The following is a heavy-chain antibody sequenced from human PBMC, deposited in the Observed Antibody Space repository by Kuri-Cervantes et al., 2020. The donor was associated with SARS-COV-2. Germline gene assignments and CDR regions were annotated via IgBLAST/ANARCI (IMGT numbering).Heavy chain of an antibody. J-gene: IGHJ4*02. V-gene: IGHV4-39*01. CDR1: GGSISSGGCY. CDR2: IYYDGRT. CDR3: ARHDY. Sequence: GSLRLSCTVSGGSISSGGCYWGWIRQPPGKGLEFIGTIYYDGRTYYNTSLKSRVTISVDTSKNQFSLKLSSVTAADTAVYYCARHDYWGQGTLVTVSS.